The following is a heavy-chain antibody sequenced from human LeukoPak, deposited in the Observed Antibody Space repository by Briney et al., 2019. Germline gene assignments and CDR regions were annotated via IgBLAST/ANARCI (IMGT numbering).Heavy chain of an antibody. CDR1: GFTFSSYW. CDR3: ARGETGYSGYGGYYFDY. D-gene: IGHD5-12*01. V-gene: IGHV3-7*04. Sequence: PGGSLRLSCAASGFTFSSYWMSWVRQAPGKGLEWVANKKKDGSEKYYVDSVKGRFTISRDNAKNSLYLQMNSLRAEDTAVYYCARGETGYSGYGGYYFDYWGQGTLVTVSS. CDR2: KKKDGSEK. J-gene: IGHJ4*02.